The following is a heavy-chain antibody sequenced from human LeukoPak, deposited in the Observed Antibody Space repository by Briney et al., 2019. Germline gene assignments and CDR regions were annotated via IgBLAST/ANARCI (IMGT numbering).Heavy chain of an antibody. D-gene: IGHD4-17*01. J-gene: IGHJ4*02. CDR1: GYTFTSYY. V-gene: IGHV1-46*01. Sequence: ASVKVSXKASGYTFTSYYMHWVRQAPGQGLEWMGIINPSGGSTSYAQKFQGRVTMTRDTSTSTVYMELSSLRSEDTAVYYCARVEKGHDYGDYGWWTRETNFDYWGQGTLVTVSS. CDR3: ARVEKGHDYGDYGWWTRETNFDY. CDR2: INPSGGST.